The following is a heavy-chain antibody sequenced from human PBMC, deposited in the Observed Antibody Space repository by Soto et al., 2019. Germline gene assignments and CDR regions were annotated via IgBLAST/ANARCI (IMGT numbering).Heavy chain of an antibody. CDR3: ARDKGVADPRWAEYFQH. CDR2: ISSSSSTI. D-gene: IGHD6-19*01. V-gene: IGHV3-48*01. J-gene: IGHJ1*01. Sequence: GGSLRLSCAASGFTFSSYSMNWVRQAPGKGLEWVSYISSSSSTIYYADSVKGRFTISRDNAKNSLYLQMNSLRAEDTAVYYCARDKGVADPRWAEYFQHWGQGTLVTVSS. CDR1: GFTFSSYS.